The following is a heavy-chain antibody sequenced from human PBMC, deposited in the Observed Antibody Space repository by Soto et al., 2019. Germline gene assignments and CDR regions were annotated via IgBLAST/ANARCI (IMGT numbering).Heavy chain of an antibody. V-gene: IGHV3-30*03. Sequence: GGSLRLSCAASGFTFSSYGMHWVRQAPGKGLEWVAVISYDGSNKYYADSVKGRFTISRDNSKNTLYLQMNSLRAEDTAVYYCARDRSGWYYYYYGMDVWGQGTTVTV. D-gene: IGHD6-19*01. J-gene: IGHJ6*02. CDR2: ISYDGSNK. CDR1: GFTFSSYG. CDR3: ARDRSGWYYYYYGMDV.